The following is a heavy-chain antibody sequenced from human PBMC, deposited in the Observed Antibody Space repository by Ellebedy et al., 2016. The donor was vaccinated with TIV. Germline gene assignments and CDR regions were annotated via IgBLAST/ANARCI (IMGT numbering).Heavy chain of an antibody. J-gene: IGHJ4*02. D-gene: IGHD1-26*01. CDR2: IRASGSNV. CDR1: GFTFSDYS. CDR3: ARDRQWAHDY. Sequence: GGSLRLSCEASGFTFSDYSMNWVRQAPGKGLELVAYIRASGSNVYYADSVKGRFTISRDNPKNSLFLQMISLRAEYTALYYCARDRQWAHDYWGQGALVTVSS. V-gene: IGHV3-48*04.